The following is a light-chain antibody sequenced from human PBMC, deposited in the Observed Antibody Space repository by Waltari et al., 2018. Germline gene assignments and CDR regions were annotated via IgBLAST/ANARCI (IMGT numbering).Light chain of an antibody. J-gene: IGKJ3*01. V-gene: IGKV3-15*01. CDR1: QSVSSN. CDR3: QQYNNWPFT. CDR2: GAS. Sequence: ELVIPPSPATLSVAPGERATLSCTASQSVSSNLAWYQQKPGQAPRLLIYGASTRATGIPARFSGSGSGTEFTLTISSLQSEDFAVYYCQQYNNWPFTFGPGTKVDIK.